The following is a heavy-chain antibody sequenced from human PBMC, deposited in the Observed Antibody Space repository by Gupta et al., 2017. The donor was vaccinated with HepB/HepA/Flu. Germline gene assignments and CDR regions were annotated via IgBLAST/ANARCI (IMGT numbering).Heavy chain of an antibody. J-gene: IGHJ4*02. Sequence: EVQLVESGGGLVQPGRSLRLSCAASGFSFDDYTMHWIRQAPGKGLDWVSSISWNSGSIGYVDSVRGRFTISRDNAKNSLYLQMNSLRPEDSALYHCAKQRTDSYHLYFWGQGALVTVSS. CDR3: AKQRTDSYHLYF. D-gene: IGHD3/OR15-3a*01. CDR1: GFSFDDYT. V-gene: IGHV3-9*01. CDR2: ISWNSGSI.